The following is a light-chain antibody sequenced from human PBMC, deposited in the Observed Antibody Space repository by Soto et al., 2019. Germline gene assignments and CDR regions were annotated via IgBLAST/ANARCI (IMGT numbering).Light chain of an antibody. CDR1: QGISSW. V-gene: IGKV1-12*01. CDR3: QQANSFPFT. Sequence: DIQMTQSPSSVSASVGDRVTITCRASQGISSWLAWYPQKPGKAPKLLIYAASSLQSGVPSRFSGSGSGTDFTLTISSLQTEDFATYYCQQANSFPFTFGGGTKVEIK. CDR2: AAS. J-gene: IGKJ4*01.